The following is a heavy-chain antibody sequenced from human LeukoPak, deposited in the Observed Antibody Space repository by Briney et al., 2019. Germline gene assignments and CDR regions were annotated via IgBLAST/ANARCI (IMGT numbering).Heavy chain of an antibody. CDR1: GYTFTDYY. Sequence: GASVKVSCKTSGYTFTDYYMHWVRQAPGQGLEWMGWLNPNTGGTNYAQKCQDRVTMTRDTSTSTAYMELTRLTSDDTAVYYCARDKISFDYWGQGTLVTVSS. CDR2: LNPNTGGT. D-gene: IGHD2/OR15-2a*01. CDR3: ARDKISFDY. J-gene: IGHJ4*02. V-gene: IGHV1-2*02.